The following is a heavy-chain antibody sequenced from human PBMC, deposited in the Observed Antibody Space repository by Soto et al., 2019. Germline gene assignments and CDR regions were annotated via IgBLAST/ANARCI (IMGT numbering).Heavy chain of an antibody. CDR3: AAKSWFDNSGSTY. Sequence: SETLSLTCTVSGGSITNDNYYWGWIRQPPGKGLEWIDYVYYSGSSHYNPSLKSRLIISMDTSKNQFSLRLSSVTAADTAVYYCAAKSWFDNSGSTYWGEGALVTVYS. CDR1: GGSITNDNYY. D-gene: IGHD3-22*01. J-gene: IGHJ4*02. V-gene: IGHV4-30-4*01. CDR2: VYYSGSS.